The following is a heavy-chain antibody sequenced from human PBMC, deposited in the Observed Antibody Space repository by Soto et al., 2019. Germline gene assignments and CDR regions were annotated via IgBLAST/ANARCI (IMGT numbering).Heavy chain of an antibody. CDR2: IDWDDDK. V-gene: IGHV2-70*11. CDR1: GFSLSTSGMC. CDR3: ARIAGPPGYFDY. J-gene: IGHJ4*02. Sequence: SGPTLVNPTQTLTLTCTFTGFSLSTSGMCVNWIRQPPGKALEWLARIDWDDDKYYSTSLKTRPTISKDTSKNQVVLTMPNMDPADTATYYCARIAGPPGYFDYWGQGILVTVS. D-gene: IGHD7-27*01.